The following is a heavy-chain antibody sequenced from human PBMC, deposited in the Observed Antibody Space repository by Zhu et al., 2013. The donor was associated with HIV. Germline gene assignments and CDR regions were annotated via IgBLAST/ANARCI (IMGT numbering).Heavy chain of an antibody. CDR3: ARSEWPVAWDY. CDR1: GYTFTSYY. CDR2: INPSGGST. Sequence: QVQLVQSGAEVKKPGASVKVSCKASGYTFTSYYMHWVRQAPGQGLEWMGIINPSGGSTSYAQKFQGRVTMTRDTFTSTVYMELSSLRSEDTAVYYCARSEWPVAWDYWGQGTLVTVSS. V-gene: IGHV1-46*03. D-gene: IGHD6-19*01. J-gene: IGHJ4*02.